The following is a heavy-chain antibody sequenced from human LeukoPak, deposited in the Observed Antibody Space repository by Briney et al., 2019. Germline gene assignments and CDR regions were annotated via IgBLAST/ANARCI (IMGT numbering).Heavy chain of an antibody. V-gene: IGHV1-2*02. CDR1: GYTSTGYY. CDR2: INPNSGGT. D-gene: IGHD2-2*01. J-gene: IGHJ5*02. Sequence: ASVKVSCKASGYTSTGYYMHWVRQAPGQGLEWMGWINPNSGGTNHAQKFQGRVTMTRDTSISTAYMELSRLRSDDTAVYYCARAGYCSSTSCRPFDPWGQGTLVTVSS. CDR3: ARAGYCSSTSCRPFDP.